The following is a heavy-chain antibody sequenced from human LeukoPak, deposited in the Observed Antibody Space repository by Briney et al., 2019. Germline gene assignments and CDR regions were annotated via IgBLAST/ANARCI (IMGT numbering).Heavy chain of an antibody. V-gene: IGHV3-33*01. CDR3: ARGEGQQLVFLVDY. CDR2: IWYDGSNK. Sequence: PGRSLRLSCAASGFTFSSYGMHWVRQAPGKGLEWVAVIWYDGSNKYYADSVKGRFTISRDNSKNTLCLQMNSLRAEDTAVYYCARGEGQQLVFLVDYWGQGTLVTVSS. J-gene: IGHJ4*02. CDR1: GFTFSSYG. D-gene: IGHD6-13*01.